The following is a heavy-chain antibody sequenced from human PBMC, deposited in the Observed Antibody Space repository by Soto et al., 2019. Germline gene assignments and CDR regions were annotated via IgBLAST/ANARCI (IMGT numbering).Heavy chain of an antibody. Sequence: GGSVRLSRAASWFTFSNYDMSRVRQAPGKGLELVSSISIVGGKTFYADSLKGRFTISREKSKKTLYLQMNRRRADDTALYYSAKYWGGYRNYYGLEVGGQGITVTVSS. V-gene: IGHV3-23*01. CDR1: WFTFSNYD. CDR3: AKYWGGYRNYYGLEV. CDR2: ISIVGGKT. D-gene: IGHD3-3*01. J-gene: IGHJ6*02.